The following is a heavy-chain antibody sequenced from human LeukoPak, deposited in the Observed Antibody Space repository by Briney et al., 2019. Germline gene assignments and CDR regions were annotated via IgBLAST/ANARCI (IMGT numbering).Heavy chain of an antibody. V-gene: IGHV3-23*01. CDR1: GFTFSNYA. CDR3: AKDGCRGDCNAGSCYPFDP. CDR2: IDGSNTNT. J-gene: IGHJ5*02. Sequence: GGSLRLSCAASGFTFSNYAMSWVRQAPGRGLEWVSTIDGSNTNTYYADSVKGRFTISRDNSKNTLYLQINSLRAEDTALDFCAKDGCRGDCNAGSCYPFDPWGQGTLVTVSS. D-gene: IGHD2-15*01.